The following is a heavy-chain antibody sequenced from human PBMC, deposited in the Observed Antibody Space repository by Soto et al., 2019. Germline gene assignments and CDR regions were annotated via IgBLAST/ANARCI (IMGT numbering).Heavy chain of an antibody. CDR2: MRSKNYGRTT. CDR1: GLAFGNNA. CDR3: SRPSYYYDSIVFEPGSIDI. D-gene: IGHD3-22*01. V-gene: IGHV3-49*03. J-gene: IGHJ3*02. Sequence: PSLSRTGSGLAFGNNAMPWFRQAPRQGLEWVGFMRSKNYGRTTEYAATVQGRFTISRDDSKGIAYLEMNSLTTGDTAVYYCSRPSYYYDSIVFEPGSIDIWGQGTMVTVSS.